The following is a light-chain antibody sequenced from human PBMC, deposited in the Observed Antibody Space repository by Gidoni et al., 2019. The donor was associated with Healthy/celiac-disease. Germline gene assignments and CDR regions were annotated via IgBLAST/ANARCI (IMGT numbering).Light chain of an antibody. CDR2: GAS. Sequence: EIVLTQSPGTLSLSPGARATRSCRASQSVSSSYLAWYQQKPGQAPRLLSYGASSRATGIPDRFSGSGSGTDFTLTISRLEPEDFAVYYCQQYGSSPPNTFGQGTKLEIK. J-gene: IGKJ2*01. CDR3: QQYGSSPPNT. V-gene: IGKV3-20*01. CDR1: QSVSSSY.